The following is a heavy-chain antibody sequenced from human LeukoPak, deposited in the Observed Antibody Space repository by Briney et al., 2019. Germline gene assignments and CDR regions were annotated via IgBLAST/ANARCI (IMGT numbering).Heavy chain of an antibody. V-gene: IGHV4-39*07. CDR1: GDSISSGSFL. D-gene: IGHD1-26*01. Sequence: SETLSLTCTVSGDSISSGSFLWGCIRQSPGKGLEWIGSISYSGSTYYNPSLKSRVTVSIDTSENQFSLKMTSVTAADTAVYYCARWVGNRNWFDPWGQGTLVTVSS. CDR2: ISYSGST. J-gene: IGHJ5*02. CDR3: ARWVGNRNWFDP.